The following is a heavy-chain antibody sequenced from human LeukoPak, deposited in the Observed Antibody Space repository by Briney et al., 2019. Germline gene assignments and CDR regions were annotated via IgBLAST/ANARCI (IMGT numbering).Heavy chain of an antibody. J-gene: IGHJ6*03. V-gene: IGHV4-34*01. CDR2: INHSGST. CDR3: ARGLHYYYYYMDV. Sequence: SETPSLTCAVYGGSFSGYYWSWIRQPPGKGLEWIGEINHSGSTNYNPSLKSRVTISVDTSKNQFSLKLSSVTAADTAVYYCARGLHYYYYYMDVWGKGTTVTVSS. CDR1: GGSFSGYY.